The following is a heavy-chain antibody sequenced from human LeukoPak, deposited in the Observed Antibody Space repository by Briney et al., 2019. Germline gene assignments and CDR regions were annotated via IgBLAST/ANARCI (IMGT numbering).Heavy chain of an antibody. Sequence: SETLSLTCAVYGGSFSGYYWSWIRQPPGKGLEWIGEINHSGSTNYNPSLKSRVTISVDTSKNQFSLKLSSATAADTAVYYCAGSGFGPAAGYWGQGTLVTVSS. J-gene: IGHJ4*02. CDR3: AGSGFGPAAGY. CDR2: INHSGST. D-gene: IGHD3-10*01. V-gene: IGHV4-34*01. CDR1: GGSFSGYY.